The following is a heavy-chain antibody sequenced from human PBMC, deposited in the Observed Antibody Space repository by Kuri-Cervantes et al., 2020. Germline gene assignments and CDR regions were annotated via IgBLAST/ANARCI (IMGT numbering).Heavy chain of an antibody. CDR1: GGSMSSHY. Sequence: SETLSLTCTVSGGSMSSHYWTWIRQSPGKGLEWIGYIYYTGTTNYNPSLKRRVTMSVDTFTKQFTLKLSSVTAADTAMYYCARDAGATGYYYYGMDVWGQGTTVTVSS. D-gene: IGHD1-26*01. CDR3: ARDAGATGYYYYGMDV. J-gene: IGHJ6*02. V-gene: IGHV4-59*11. CDR2: IYYTGTT.